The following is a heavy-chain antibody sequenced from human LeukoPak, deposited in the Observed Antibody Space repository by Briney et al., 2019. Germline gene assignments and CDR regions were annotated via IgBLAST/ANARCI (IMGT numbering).Heavy chain of an antibody. CDR2: ISGSGGST. D-gene: IGHD6-19*01. J-gene: IGHJ5*02. CDR1: GFTFSSYA. V-gene: IGHV3-23*01. CDR3: ARGGNPGYSSGWDNWFDP. Sequence: GGSLRLSCAASGFTFSSYAMSWVRQAPGKGLEWVSAISGSGGSTYYADSVKGRFTISRDNSKNTLYLQMNSLRAEDTAVYYRARGGNPGYSSGWDNWFDPWGQGTLVTVSS.